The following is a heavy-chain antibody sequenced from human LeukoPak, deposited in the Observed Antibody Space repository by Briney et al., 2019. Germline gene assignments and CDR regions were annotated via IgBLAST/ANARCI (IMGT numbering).Heavy chain of an antibody. D-gene: IGHD3-22*01. CDR2: IRYDGSYK. CDR1: GFTFNNYD. CDR3: TSEHKSGYAFDY. J-gene: IGHJ4*02. V-gene: IGHV3-30*02. Sequence: GGSLRLSCAASGFTFNNYDMHWVRQAPGKGLEWVAFIRYDGSYKFYADSVTGRFTVSRDNSKNTLYLQMNSLRTEDTAVYYCTSEHKSGYAFDYWGQGTLVTVSS.